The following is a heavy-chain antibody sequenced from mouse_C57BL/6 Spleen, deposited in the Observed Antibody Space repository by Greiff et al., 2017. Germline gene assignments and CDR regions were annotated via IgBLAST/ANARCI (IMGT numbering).Heavy chain of an antibody. J-gene: IGHJ1*03. CDR2: ISSGSSTI. Sequence: DVMLVESGGGLVKPGGSLKLSCAASGFTFSDYGMHWVRQAPEKGLEWVAYISSGSSTIYYADTVKGRFTISRDNAKNTLFLQMTSLRSEDTAMYYCARPNWDDRYFDVWGTGTTVTVSS. D-gene: IGHD4-1*01. CDR3: ARPNWDDRYFDV. CDR1: GFTFSDYG. V-gene: IGHV5-17*01.